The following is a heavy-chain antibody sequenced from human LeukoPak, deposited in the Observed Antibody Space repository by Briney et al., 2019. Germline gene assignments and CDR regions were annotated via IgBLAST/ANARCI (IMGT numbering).Heavy chain of an antibody. Sequence: SETLSLTCAVSGVSVSDYYWSWIRQSPEKGLEWIGEVSPGGYTTYNPPLRSRVIISEDTSENQLSLNVTSVTAADPALYYCARIRCGRGQARCYNHWAQGSLVTVSS. CDR2: VSPGGYT. D-gene: IGHD2-21*01. V-gene: IGHV4-34*01. CDR3: ARIRCGRGQARCYNH. CDR1: GVSVSDYY. J-gene: IGHJ5*02.